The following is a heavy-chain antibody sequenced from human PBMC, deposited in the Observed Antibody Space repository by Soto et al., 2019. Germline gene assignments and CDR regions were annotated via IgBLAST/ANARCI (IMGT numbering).Heavy chain of an antibody. Sequence: ESGGGLVKPGGSLRLSCAASGFTFNDYYMTWIRQAPGKGLEWISYISISGSNIHYADSVKGRFTISRDNAKKSLYLQMDSLRAEDTAVYFCARGWRYDFWSGYFEFWGQGALVTVSS. CDR1: GFTFNDYY. CDR2: ISISGSNI. J-gene: IGHJ4*02. D-gene: IGHD3-3*01. V-gene: IGHV3-11*01. CDR3: ARGWRYDFWSGYFEF.